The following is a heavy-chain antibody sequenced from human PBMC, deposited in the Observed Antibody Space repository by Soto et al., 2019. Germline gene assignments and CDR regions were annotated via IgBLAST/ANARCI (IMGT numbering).Heavy chain of an antibody. CDR1: GDSINSETYY. V-gene: IGHV4-31*03. CDR3: ARTTSDFDWSFDH. Sequence: SETLSLTCTVSGDSINSETYYWNWIRQHPGTGLQWIGYIYYNGNTFYNPSLKSRLVISIDTSKNQFSLTLKSVTAADTALYFCARTTSDFDWSFDHWGQGVLVNVSS. D-gene: IGHD3-9*01. CDR2: IYYNGNT. J-gene: IGHJ4*02.